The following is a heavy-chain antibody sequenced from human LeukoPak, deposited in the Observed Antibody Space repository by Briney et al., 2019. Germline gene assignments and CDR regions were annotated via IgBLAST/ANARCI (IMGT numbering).Heavy chain of an antibody. CDR2: MNPNSGNT. D-gene: IGHD4-17*01. V-gene: IGHV1-8*03. J-gene: IGHJ5*02. CDR3: ARDRSTVTTGWFDP. CDR1: GYTFTSYD. Sequence: GASVKVSCKASGYTFTSYDINWVRQATGQGLEWMGWMNPNSGNTGYAQKFQGRVTITRNTSISTAYMELSSLRSEDTAVYYCARDRSTVTTGWFDPWGQGTLVTVSS.